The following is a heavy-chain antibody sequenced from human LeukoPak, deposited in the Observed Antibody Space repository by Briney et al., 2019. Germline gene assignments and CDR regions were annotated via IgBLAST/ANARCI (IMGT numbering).Heavy chain of an antibody. D-gene: IGHD4-17*01. Sequence: SETLSLTCTVSGVSISSDYWSWIRLPPGKGLEWIGYIYYIGTSNYNPSLKSRSTMSVDTPKNPFSLKLTSVTAADTAVYYCARRLRQDLFDPWGQGTLVTVSS. CDR1: GVSISSDY. V-gene: IGHV4-59*08. J-gene: IGHJ5*02. CDR2: IYYIGTS. CDR3: ARRLRQDLFDP.